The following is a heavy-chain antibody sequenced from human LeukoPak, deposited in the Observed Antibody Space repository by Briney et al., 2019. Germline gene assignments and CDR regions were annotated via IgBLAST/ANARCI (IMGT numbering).Heavy chain of an antibody. CDR1: GGSISSYY. J-gene: IGHJ6*02. D-gene: IGHD3-3*01. V-gene: IGHV4-59*12. CDR3: ARAWYDFWSGYRYYYYYGMDV. Sequence: SETLSLTCTVSGGSISSYYWSWIRQPPGKGLEWIGYIYYSGSTNYNPSLKSRVTISVDTSKNQFSLKLSSVTAADTAVYYCARAWYDFWSGYRYYYYYGMDVWGQGTTVTVSS. CDR2: IYYSGST.